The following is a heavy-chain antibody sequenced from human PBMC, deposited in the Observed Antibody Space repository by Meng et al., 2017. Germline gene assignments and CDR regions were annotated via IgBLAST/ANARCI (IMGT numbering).Heavy chain of an antibody. Sequence: GESLKISCKGSGYSFTSYWSGWVRQMPGKGLEWMGIIYPGDSDTRYSPSYQGQVTISADKSISTAYLQWSSLKASDTAMYYCARRISTVTTGNYYYGMDVWGQGTTVTVSS. D-gene: IGHD4-11*01. CDR1: GYSFTSYW. CDR2: IYPGDSDT. V-gene: IGHV5-51*01. CDR3: ARRISTVTTGNYYYGMDV. J-gene: IGHJ6*02.